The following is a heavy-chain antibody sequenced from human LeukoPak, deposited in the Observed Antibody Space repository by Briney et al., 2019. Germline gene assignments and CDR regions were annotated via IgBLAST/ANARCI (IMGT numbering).Heavy chain of an antibody. CDR3: AREHIVVVPAAIGSHDAFDI. Sequence: PSETLSLTCTVSGDSLSSYYWSCIRQPVGKGLEWIGRIYTSGSTNYNPSLKSRVTISVDTSKNQFSLKLSSVTAADTAVYYCAREHIVVVPAAIGSHDAFDIWGQGTMVTVSS. V-gene: IGHV4-4*07. CDR2: IYTSGST. CDR1: GDSLSSYY. D-gene: IGHD2-2*02. J-gene: IGHJ3*02.